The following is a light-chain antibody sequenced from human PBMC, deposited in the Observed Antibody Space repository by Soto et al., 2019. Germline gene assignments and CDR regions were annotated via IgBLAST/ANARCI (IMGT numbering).Light chain of an antibody. V-gene: IGLV1-44*01. CDR2: TAG. CDR3: SAWDNSLNGYV. CDR1: SSNIGSNT. Sequence: QSVVTQPPSASGTPGQRVTISCSGGSSNIGSNTVAWYQHLPGTAPPRLIFTAGQRPSGVPGRFSGSKSGTSASLAISGLQSEDEADYYCSAWDNSLNGYVFGPGTKLTVL. J-gene: IGLJ1*01.